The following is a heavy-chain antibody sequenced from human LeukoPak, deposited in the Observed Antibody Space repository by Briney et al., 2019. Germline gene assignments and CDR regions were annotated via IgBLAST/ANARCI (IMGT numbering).Heavy chain of an antibody. CDR2: INHSGST. CDR3: ARGLLSVPYSSGWYSSRVPFDY. Sequence: SSETLSLTCTVSTGSFTSHYWSWIRQPPGKGLEWIGEINHSGSTNYNPSLKSRVTISVDTSKNQFSLKLSSVTAADTAVYYCARGLLSVPYSSGWYSSRVPFDYWGQGTLVTVSS. V-gene: IGHV4-34*01. D-gene: IGHD6-19*01. CDR1: TGSFTSHY. J-gene: IGHJ4*02.